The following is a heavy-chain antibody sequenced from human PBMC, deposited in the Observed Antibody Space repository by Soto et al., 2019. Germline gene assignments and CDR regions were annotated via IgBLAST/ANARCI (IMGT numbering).Heavy chain of an antibody. CDR3: ARLNYYDSTGTIDY. CDR1: GGSISSYY. D-gene: IGHD3-22*01. Sequence: PSETLSLTCTVSGGSISSYYWSWIRQSPGKGLEWIGYIYYSGSTNYNPSLKSRVTISVDTSKNQFSLKLSSVTAADTAMYYCARLNYYDSTGTIDYWGQGTLVTVSS. J-gene: IGHJ4*02. V-gene: IGHV4-59*01. CDR2: IYYSGST.